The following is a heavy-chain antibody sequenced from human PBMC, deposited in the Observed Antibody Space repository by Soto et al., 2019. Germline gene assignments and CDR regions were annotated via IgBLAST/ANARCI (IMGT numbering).Heavy chain of an antibody. Sequence: PGGSLRLSCAASGFTFSSYAMSWVRQAPGKGPEWVSAISGSGGSTYYADSVKGRFTISRDNSKNTLYLQMNSLRAEDTAVYYCAKVVVVAATLYYFDYWGQGTLVTVSS. CDR3: AKVVVVAATLYYFDY. J-gene: IGHJ4*02. D-gene: IGHD2-15*01. CDR2: ISGSGGST. CDR1: GFTFSSYA. V-gene: IGHV3-23*01.